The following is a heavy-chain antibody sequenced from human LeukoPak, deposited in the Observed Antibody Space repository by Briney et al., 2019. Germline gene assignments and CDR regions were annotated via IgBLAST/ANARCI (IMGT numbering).Heavy chain of an antibody. CDR3: ARVGRSNGYSRGWRTQTFEYFQH. D-gene: IGHD6-19*01. V-gene: IGHV3-72*01. Sequence: PGGSLRLSCAASGFTFSDHYMDWVRQAPGKGLEWVGRTRNKANSYTTEYAASVKGRFTISRDDSKNSLYLQMNSLKTEDTAVYFCARVGRSNGYSRGWRTQTFEYFQHWGQGTLVTVSS. CDR2: TRNKANSYTT. CDR1: GFTFSDHY. J-gene: IGHJ1*01.